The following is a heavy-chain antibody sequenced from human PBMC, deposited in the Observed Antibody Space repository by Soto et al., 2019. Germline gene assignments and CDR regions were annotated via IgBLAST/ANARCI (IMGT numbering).Heavy chain of an antibody. Sequence: QITLKESGPTLVKPKQTLTLTCTFAGFSLSTSEVGVGWIRQPPGKALEWLALIYWDDDKRYSQSLKSRHTITKDTNKNQVVPTMTNMDPVDTATDYCAHSVGASTFDYWGQVTLVT. J-gene: IGHJ4*02. CDR3: AHSVGASTFDY. CDR1: GFSLSTSEVG. V-gene: IGHV2-5*02. CDR2: IYWDDDK. D-gene: IGHD1-26*01.